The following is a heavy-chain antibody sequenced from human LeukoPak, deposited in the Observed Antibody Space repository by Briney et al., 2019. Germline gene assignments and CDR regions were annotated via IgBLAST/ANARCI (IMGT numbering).Heavy chain of an antibody. D-gene: IGHD3-10*01. J-gene: IGHJ4*02. V-gene: IGHV3-30-3*01. CDR3: ARAMARDYFDY. Sequence: HAGGSLRLSCAASGFTFSSYAMHWVRQAPGKGLEWVAVISYDGSNKYYADSVKGRFTISRDNSKNTLYLQMSSLRAEDTAVYYCARAMARDYFDYWGQGTLATVSS. CDR1: GFTFSSYA. CDR2: ISYDGSNK.